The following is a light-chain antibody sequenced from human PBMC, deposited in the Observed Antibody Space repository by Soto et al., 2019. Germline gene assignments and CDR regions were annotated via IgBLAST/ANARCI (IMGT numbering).Light chain of an antibody. CDR2: SAS. CDR3: QQYNKWPLT. V-gene: IGKV3-15*01. CDR1: ESVSSN. J-gene: IGKJ4*01. Sequence: EIVMTQSPATLSVSQGERATLSCRASESVSSNLAWYQQKPGQAPRLLIYSASARATGIPARFSGSGSGTKFTLTISSLQSEDFAVYYCQQYNKWPLTFVVGTKVEIK.